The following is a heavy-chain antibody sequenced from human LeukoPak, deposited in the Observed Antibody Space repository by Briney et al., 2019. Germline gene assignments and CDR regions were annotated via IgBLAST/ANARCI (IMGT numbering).Heavy chain of an antibody. CDR3: ARDHGGIAVAGNLYYYYYYGMDV. D-gene: IGHD6-19*01. V-gene: IGHV1-3*01. J-gene: IGHJ6*02. CDR1: GYTFTSYA. Sequence: ASVKVSCKASGYTFTSYAMHWVRQAPGQRLEWMGWINAGNGNTKYSQNFQGRVTITGDTSASTAYMELRSLRSEDTAVYYCARDHGGIAVAGNLYYYYYYGMDVWGQGTTVTVSS. CDR2: INAGNGNT.